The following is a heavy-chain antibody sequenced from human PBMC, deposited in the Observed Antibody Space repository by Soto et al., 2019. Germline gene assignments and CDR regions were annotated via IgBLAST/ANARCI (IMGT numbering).Heavy chain of an antibody. J-gene: IGHJ4*02. CDR1: GFTFSTYA. Sequence: EVKLLESGGTLVEPGGSLRLSCAASGFTFSTYAMSWVRQSPGKGLEWVSAISGSGGSTYYADSVKGRFTISRDNSKNTLYLQMNSLRAEDTAVYYCAKDPPGGYFDYWGQGTLVTVSS. V-gene: IGHV3-23*01. CDR2: ISGSGGST. CDR3: AKDPPGGYFDY. D-gene: IGHD3-16*01.